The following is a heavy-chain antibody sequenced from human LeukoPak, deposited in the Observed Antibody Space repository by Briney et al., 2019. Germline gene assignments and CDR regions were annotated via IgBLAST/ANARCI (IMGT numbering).Heavy chain of an antibody. D-gene: IGHD3-22*01. Sequence: ASVKVSCKVSGYTLTELSMHWVRQAPGKGLEWMGGFDPEDGETIYAQKFQGRVTMTEDTSTDTAYMELSSLRSEDTAVYYCVRDMSDSSGYYRYISAFDIWGQETMVTVAS. J-gene: IGHJ3*02. V-gene: IGHV1-24*01. CDR2: FDPEDGET. CDR1: GYTLTELS. CDR3: VRDMSDSSGYYRYISAFDI.